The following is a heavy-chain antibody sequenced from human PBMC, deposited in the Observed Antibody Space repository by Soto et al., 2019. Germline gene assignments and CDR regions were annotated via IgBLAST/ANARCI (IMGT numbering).Heavy chain of an antibody. D-gene: IGHD6-13*01. V-gene: IGHV3-23*01. CDR3: AYRPLTAAGFDY. Sequence: EVQLLESGGGLVQPGGSLRLSCAASGFTFSNYAMTWVRQAPGKGLEWVSVITGSGGGTYFVDSVKGRFTISRDNSKNTVYLQMNSLRAEDTDVYYCAYRPLTAAGFDYWGQGALVTVSA. CDR2: ITGSGGGT. CDR1: GFTFSNYA. J-gene: IGHJ4*02.